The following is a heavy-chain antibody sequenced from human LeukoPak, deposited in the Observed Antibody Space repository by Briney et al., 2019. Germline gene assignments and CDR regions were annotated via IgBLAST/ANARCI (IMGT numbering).Heavy chain of an antibody. Sequence: PGRSLRLSCAASGFTFRSYGMHWVRQAPGKGLEWVAVISYDGSNKYYADSVKGRFTISRDNSKNTLYLQMNSLRAEDTAVYYCAKDSGEALGYFDYWGQGTLVTVSS. J-gene: IGHJ4*02. V-gene: IGHV3-30*18. D-gene: IGHD4-17*01. CDR1: GFTFRSYG. CDR3: AKDSGEALGYFDY. CDR2: ISYDGSNK.